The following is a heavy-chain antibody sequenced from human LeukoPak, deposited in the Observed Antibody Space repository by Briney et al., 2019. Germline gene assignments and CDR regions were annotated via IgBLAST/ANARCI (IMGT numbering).Heavy chain of an antibody. CDR1: GGSIASGGNF. CDR2: ISHSGSP. V-gene: IGHV4-31*03. Sequence: SQTLSLTCTVSGGSIASGGNFWTWIRQHPGEGLERIGYISHSGSPYYNPSLKSRVIISLDTSKNQFSLQLTSVTAADTAVYYCARYYCAGSNCPGVDCWGRGTLVTVSS. D-gene: IGHD2-21*01. J-gene: IGHJ4*02. CDR3: ARYYCAGSNCPGVDC.